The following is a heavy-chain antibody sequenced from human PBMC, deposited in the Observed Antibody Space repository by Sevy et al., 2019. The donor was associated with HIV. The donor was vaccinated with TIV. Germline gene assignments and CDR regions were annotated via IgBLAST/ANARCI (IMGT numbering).Heavy chain of an antibody. J-gene: IGHJ4*02. D-gene: IGHD5-12*01. CDR2: IYYSGST. V-gene: IGHV4-61*01. CDR1: GGSVSSGSYY. CDR3: ARVRGGYSGFGGFDY. Sequence: SETLFLTCTVSGGSVSSGSYYWSWIRQPPGKGLEWIGYIYYSGSTNHNPSLKRRVTISVDTSKNQFSLKLNSVTAADTAVYYCARVRGGYSGFGGFDYWGQGTLVTVSS.